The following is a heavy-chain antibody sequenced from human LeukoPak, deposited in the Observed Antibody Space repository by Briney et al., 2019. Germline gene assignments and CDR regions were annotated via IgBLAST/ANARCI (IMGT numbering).Heavy chain of an antibody. Sequence: ASVKVSCKASGGTFSSYAISWVRQAPGQGLEWMGGIIPIFGTANYAQKFQGRVTITADESTSTAYMELSSLRSEDTAVYYCAIEPAPEVGCFDYWGQGTLVTVSS. CDR2: IIPIFGTA. J-gene: IGHJ4*02. CDR3: AIEPAPEVGCFDY. V-gene: IGHV1-69*13. D-gene: IGHD2-8*01. CDR1: GGTFSSYA.